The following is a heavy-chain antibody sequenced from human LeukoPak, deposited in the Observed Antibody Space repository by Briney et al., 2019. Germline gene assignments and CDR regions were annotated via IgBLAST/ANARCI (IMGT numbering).Heavy chain of an antibody. CDR1: GFTFSDYY. D-gene: IGHD1-26*01. J-gene: IGHJ6*02. V-gene: IGHV3-11*01. CDR2: ISSSGSTI. Sequence: GGSLRLSCAASGFTFSDYYMSWLRQAPGKGLEWVSYISSSGSTIYYADSVKGRFTISRDNAKNSLYLQMNSLRAEDTAVYYCARVGRGSYRYYYYGMDVWGQGTTVTVSS. CDR3: ARVGRGSYRYYYYGMDV.